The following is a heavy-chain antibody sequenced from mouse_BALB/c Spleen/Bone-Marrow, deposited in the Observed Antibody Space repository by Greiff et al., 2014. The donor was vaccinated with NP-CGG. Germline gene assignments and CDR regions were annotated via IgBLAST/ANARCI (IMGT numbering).Heavy chain of an antibody. Sequence: VQLQQSGAELVRPGASVKLSCKASGYTFTSYWINWVKQRPGQGLEWIGNIYPSDSYTNYNQKFKDKATLTVDKSSSTAYMQLSGPTSEDSAVYYCTRREGNYAFAYWGQGTLVTVSA. J-gene: IGHJ3*01. D-gene: IGHD2-1*01. V-gene: IGHV1-69*02. CDR1: GYTFTSYW. CDR2: IYPSDSYT. CDR3: TRREGNYAFAY.